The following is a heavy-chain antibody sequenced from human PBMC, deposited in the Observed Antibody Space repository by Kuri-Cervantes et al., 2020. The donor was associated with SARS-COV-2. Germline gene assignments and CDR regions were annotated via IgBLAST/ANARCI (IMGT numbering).Heavy chain of an antibody. CDR3: AREGYCSSTSSSRGYYYYCMDV. CDR1: GFTCSTYS. CDR2: ISSSSSYI. J-gene: IGHJ6*03. V-gene: IGHV3-21*01. D-gene: IGHD2-2*01. Sequence: GESLKISGAASGFTCSTYSMTWVRQAPGKGLEWVSSISSSSSYIYYADSVKGRFTISRDNAKNSLYLQMNSLRAEDTAVYYCAREGYCSSTSSSRGYYYYCMDVWGKGTTVTVSS.